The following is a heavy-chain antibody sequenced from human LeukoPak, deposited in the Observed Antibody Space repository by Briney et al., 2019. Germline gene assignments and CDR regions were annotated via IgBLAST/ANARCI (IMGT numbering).Heavy chain of an antibody. CDR1: GFTFSTYW. Sequence: PGGPLRLSCAASGFTFSTYWMHWVRQAPGKGLVWVSRINSDGSSTTYADSVKGRFTISRDNAKNTLYLQMNSLRAEDTALYYCARSPNCGGDCFWGQGTLVTVSS. J-gene: IGHJ4*02. CDR3: ARSPNCGGDCF. V-gene: IGHV3-74*01. CDR2: INSDGSST. D-gene: IGHD2-21*02.